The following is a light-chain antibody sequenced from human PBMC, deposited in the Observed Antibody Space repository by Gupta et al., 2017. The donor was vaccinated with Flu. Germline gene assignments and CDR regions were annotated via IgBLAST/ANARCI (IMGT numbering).Light chain of an antibody. V-gene: IGLV2-8*01. CDR3: SSYAGSNNLV. Sequence: SVTISCTGTSSDVGGYDYVSWYQQHPGKAPKLIIYEVSKWPSGVPDRFSGSKSGNTASLTVSGLQTEDEADYYCSSYAGSNNLVFGGGTKLTVL. J-gene: IGLJ2*01. CDR1: SSDVGGYDY. CDR2: EVS.